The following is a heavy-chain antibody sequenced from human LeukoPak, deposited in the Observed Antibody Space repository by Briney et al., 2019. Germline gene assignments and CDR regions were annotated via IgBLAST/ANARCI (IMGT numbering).Heavy chain of an antibody. CDR1: GFTFSSYA. J-gene: IGHJ4*02. CDR2: ISYDGSNK. V-gene: IGHV3-30-3*01. Sequence: PGRSLRLSCAASGFTFSSYAMHWVRQAPGKGLEWVAVISYDGSNKYYADSVKGRFTISRDNSKNTLYLQMNSLRAEDTAVYYCARDRSSCLDYWGQGTLVTVSS. CDR3: ARDRSSCLDY. D-gene: IGHD2-2*01.